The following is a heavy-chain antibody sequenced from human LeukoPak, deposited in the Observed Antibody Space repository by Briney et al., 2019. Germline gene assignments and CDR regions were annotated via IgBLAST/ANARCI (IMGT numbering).Heavy chain of an antibody. CDR3: AKDCAIGVWYGEWEVDY. CDR2: ISGTGGST. V-gene: IGHV3-23*01. J-gene: IGHJ4*02. Sequence: GGSLRLSCAASGFSFSNYAMSWVRQAPGKGLEWVSFISGTGGSTYYADSVKGRFTISRDNSKNTLYLQMNSLRAEDTAPYYCAKDCAIGVWYGEWEVDYWGQGTLVTVSS. D-gene: IGHD3-10*01. CDR1: GFSFSNYA.